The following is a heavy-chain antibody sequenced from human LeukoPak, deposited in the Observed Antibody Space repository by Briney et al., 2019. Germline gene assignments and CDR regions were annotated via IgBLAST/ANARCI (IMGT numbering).Heavy chain of an antibody. J-gene: IGHJ4*02. CDR1: GFTFSSYS. CDR2: MSSGGTYV. CDR3: ARDRPTGASRLFVVQ. Sequence: GGSLRLSCAASGFTFSSYSMTWVRQAPGKGLEWVSSMSSGGTYVYYADSARGRFTISRDNAKNSLYLQMNSLRAEDTAVYYCARDRPTGASRLFVVQWGQGTLVSVSS. V-gene: IGHV3-21*01. D-gene: IGHD3-3*01.